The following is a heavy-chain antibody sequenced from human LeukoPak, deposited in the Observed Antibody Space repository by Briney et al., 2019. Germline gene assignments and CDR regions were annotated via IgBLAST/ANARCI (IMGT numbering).Heavy chain of an antibody. J-gene: IGHJ5*02. D-gene: IGHD2-2*01. Sequence: SETLSLTCTVPGGSISSYYWSWIRQPAGKGLEWIGRIYTSGSTNYNPSLKSRVTMSVDTSKNQFSLKLSSVTAADTAVYYCARDVGVYQLLYNWFDPWGQGTLVTVSS. CDR2: IYTSGST. CDR3: ARDVGVYQLLYNWFDP. CDR1: GGSISSYY. V-gene: IGHV4-4*07.